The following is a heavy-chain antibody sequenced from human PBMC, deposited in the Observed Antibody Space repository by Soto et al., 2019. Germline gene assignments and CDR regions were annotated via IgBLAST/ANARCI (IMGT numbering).Heavy chain of an antibody. CDR2: ISYSGDNT. CDR1: GFTFSTYA. J-gene: IGHJ4*02. V-gene: IGHV3-23*01. D-gene: IGHD6-19*01. CDR3: VKDRSTSDWYGYFDY. Sequence: QPGGSLRLSCAASGFTFSTYAMSWVRQAPGRGLEWVSAISYSGDNTYYADSVKGRFTISRDNSKNTLYLQMNSLRGEDTAVYYCVKDRSTSDWYGYFDYWGPGTLVTVSS.